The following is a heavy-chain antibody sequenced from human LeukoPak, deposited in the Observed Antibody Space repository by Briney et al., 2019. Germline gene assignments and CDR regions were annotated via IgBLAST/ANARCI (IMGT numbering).Heavy chain of an antibody. J-gene: IGHJ4*02. Sequence: GGSLRLSCAASGFTVSSNYMSWVRQAPGKGLEWVSVIYSGGSTCYADSVKGRFTISRDNSKNTLYLQMNSLRAEDTAVYYCARDLAPLKSSDSSYWGQGTLVTVPS. CDR1: GFTVSSNY. CDR3: ARDLAPLKSSDSSY. CDR2: IYSGGST. V-gene: IGHV3-53*01. D-gene: IGHD3-22*01.